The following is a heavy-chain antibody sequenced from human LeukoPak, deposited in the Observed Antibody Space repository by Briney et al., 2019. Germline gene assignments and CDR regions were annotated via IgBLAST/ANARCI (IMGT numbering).Heavy chain of an antibody. V-gene: IGHV3-64D*06. CDR1: GYTFSSST. D-gene: IGHD3-22*01. CDR3: VKDLSPQIYSRGYGGFDY. Sequence: QTGGSLRLSCSASGYTFSSSTMHCVRQAPGKGLVYVSLISSHGGSTYYTDSVKGRFTISRDNSKNTLYLQMSSLRAEDTAMYYCVKDLSPQIYSRGYGGFDYWGQGTLVTVSS. J-gene: IGHJ4*02. CDR2: ISSHGGST.